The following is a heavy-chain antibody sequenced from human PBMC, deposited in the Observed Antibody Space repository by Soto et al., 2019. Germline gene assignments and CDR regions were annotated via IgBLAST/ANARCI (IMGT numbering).Heavy chain of an antibody. CDR2: ISGSGGST. Sequence: GSLRLSCAASGFTFSSYAMSWVRQAPGKGLEWVSAISGSGGSTYYADSVKGRFTISRDNSKNTLYLQMNSLRAEDTAVYYCAKVHYDFWSGYGPYYYYYGMDVWGQGTTVTVSS. CDR1: GFTFSSYA. V-gene: IGHV3-23*01. D-gene: IGHD3-3*01. CDR3: AKVHYDFWSGYGPYYYYYGMDV. J-gene: IGHJ6*02.